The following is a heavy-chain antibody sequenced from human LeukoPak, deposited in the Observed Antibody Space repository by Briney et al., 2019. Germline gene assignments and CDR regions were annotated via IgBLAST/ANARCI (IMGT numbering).Heavy chain of an antibody. CDR1: GFTFDDYG. V-gene: IGHV3-21*01. D-gene: IGHD5-18*01. J-gene: IGHJ4*02. CDR3: ARDPAGPDTAMVSGFDY. Sequence: GGSLRLSCAASGFTFDDYGMSWVRQAPGKGLEWVSCISSSSSYIYYADSVKGRFTISRDNAKKLLYLQMNSLRAEDTAVYYCARDPAGPDTAMVSGFDYWGQGTLVTVSS. CDR2: ISSSSSYI.